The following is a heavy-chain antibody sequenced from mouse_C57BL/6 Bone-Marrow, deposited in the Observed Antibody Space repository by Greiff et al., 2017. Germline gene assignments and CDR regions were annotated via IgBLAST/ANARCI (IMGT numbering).Heavy chain of an antibody. V-gene: IGHV1-80*01. CDR1: GYAFSSYW. J-gene: IGHJ3*01. D-gene: IGHD1-1*01. CDR2: IYPGDGDT. Sequence: VQLMESGAELVKPGASVKISCKASGYAFSSYWMNWVKQRPGKGLEWIGQIYPGDGDTNYNGKFKGKATLTADKSSSTAYMQLSSLTSEDSAVYFCARWVTTVVAPGFAYWGQGTLVTVSA. CDR3: ARWVTTVVAPGFAY.